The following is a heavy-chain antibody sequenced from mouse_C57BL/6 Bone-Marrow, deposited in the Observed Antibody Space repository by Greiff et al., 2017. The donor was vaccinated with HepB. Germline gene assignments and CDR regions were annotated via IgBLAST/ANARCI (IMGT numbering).Heavy chain of an antibody. CDR2: IDPSDSYT. J-gene: IGHJ1*03. CDR1: GYTFTSYW. Sequence: QVQLQQPGAELVMPGASVKLSCKASGYTFTSYWMHWVKQRPGQGLEWIGEIDPSDSYTNYNQKFKGKSTLTVDKSSSTAYMQLSSLTSEDSAVYYCARRGVYDYDDGCYWYFDVWGTGTTVTVSS. D-gene: IGHD2-4*01. CDR3: ARRGVYDYDDGCYWYFDV. V-gene: IGHV1-69*01.